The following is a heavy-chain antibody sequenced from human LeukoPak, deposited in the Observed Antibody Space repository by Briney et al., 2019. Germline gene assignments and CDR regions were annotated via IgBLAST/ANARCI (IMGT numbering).Heavy chain of an antibody. CDR2: IYYTGST. V-gene: IGHV4-59*01. D-gene: IGHD6-19*01. CDR3: ARAKEGVAGFFDY. J-gene: IGHJ4*02. CDR1: GGSISSYY. Sequence: SETLSLACSFSGGSISSYYWSWIRQSPGKGLEWIGYIYYTGSTSFNPSLKSRVTISVDTSKNQLSLKLSSLTAADTAVYYCARAKEGVAGFFDYWGQGTLVTVSS.